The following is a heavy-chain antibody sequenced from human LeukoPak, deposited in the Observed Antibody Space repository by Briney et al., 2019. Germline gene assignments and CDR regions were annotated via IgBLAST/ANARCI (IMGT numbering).Heavy chain of an antibody. CDR2: INSSGST. CDR1: GDSFSGGDFY. CDR3: ARDGSAGNNWFDP. D-gene: IGHD6-13*01. J-gene: IGHJ5*02. V-gene: IGHV4-30-4*01. Sequence: PSETLSLTCTVSGDSFSGGDFYWSWIRQPPGKGLEWIGYINSSGSTHYNPSLKSRVTISVDTSKNQFSLKLSSVTAADTAVYYCARDGSAGNNWFDPWGQGTLVTVSS.